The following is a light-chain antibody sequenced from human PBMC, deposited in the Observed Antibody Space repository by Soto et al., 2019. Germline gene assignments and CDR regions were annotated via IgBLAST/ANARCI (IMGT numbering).Light chain of an antibody. Sequence: IHMTQSPSSLSASVGDRVTITCRASQRITTYLNWYQQKPGEAPKLLISTSGTLQRGVPSRFIGSGSGTDFTLTITGLQRADFATYFCQQTYNTPYTLGQGTKLEIK. J-gene: IGKJ2*01. CDR3: QQTYNTPYT. V-gene: IGKV1-39*01. CDR1: QRITTY. CDR2: TSG.